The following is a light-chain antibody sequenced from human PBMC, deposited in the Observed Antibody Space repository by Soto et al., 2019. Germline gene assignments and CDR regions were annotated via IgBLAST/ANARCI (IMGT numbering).Light chain of an antibody. J-gene: IGKJ1*01. CDR1: QSVTSNY. Sequence: EIVLTQSPGTLSLSPGERATLSCRASQSVTSNYLAWFQQKPGQTPRLLISAASSRATGIPDRFSGSGSGTDFTLTISRLEPEDFAFYYCQQYGSSPRTFGQRTKVEIK. V-gene: IGKV3-20*01. CDR2: AAS. CDR3: QQYGSSPRT.